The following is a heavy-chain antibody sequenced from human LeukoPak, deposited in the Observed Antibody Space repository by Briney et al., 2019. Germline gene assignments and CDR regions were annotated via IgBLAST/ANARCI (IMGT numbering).Heavy chain of an antibody. CDR3: ARSAETSGPFYFDY. V-gene: IGHV3-20*04. J-gene: IGHJ4*02. CDR1: GXTFSSYA. Sequence: GGSLRLSCAASGXTFSSYALSWVRQAPGKGLEWVSGINWNGGSTGYADSVKGRFTISRDNAKNSLYLQMNSLRDEDTAVYYCARSAETSGPFYFDYWGQGTLVTVSS. D-gene: IGHD3-10*01. CDR2: INWNGGST.